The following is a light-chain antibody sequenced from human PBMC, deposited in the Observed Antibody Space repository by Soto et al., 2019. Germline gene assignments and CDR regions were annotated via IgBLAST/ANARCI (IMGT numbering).Light chain of an antibody. Sequence: QSVLTQPPSVSAAPGQKVTISCSGSSSNIGNNFVSWYQQLPGTAPKLLIYDNNKRPSGIPDRFSGSKSGTSATLGITGLQTGDEADYYCGTWENSRSPYVFGTGTKVTVL. CDR1: SSNIGNNF. V-gene: IGLV1-51*01. CDR3: GTWENSRSPYV. J-gene: IGLJ1*01. CDR2: DNN.